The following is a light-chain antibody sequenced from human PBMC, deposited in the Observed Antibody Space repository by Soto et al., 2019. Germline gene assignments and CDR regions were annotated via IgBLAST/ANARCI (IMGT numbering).Light chain of an antibody. CDR2: DVS. Sequence: DIQMTQSPSTVSAYVGDSVTITCRASQSITTWLAWYQQRPGKAPKLLIYDVSSLQSGVPSRFSGSGSRTEFPLTISSLQPADFATYYCQHYKMYSPWTFGQGTKV. CDR1: QSITTW. CDR3: QHYKMYSPWT. V-gene: IGKV1-5*01. J-gene: IGKJ1*01.